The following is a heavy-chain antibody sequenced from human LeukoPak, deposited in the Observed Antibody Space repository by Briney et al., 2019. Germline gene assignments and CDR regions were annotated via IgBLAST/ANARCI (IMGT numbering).Heavy chain of an antibody. Sequence: SETLSLTCAVYGGSFSGYYWSWVRQPPGKGLEWIGEINHSGSTNYNPSLKSRVAISVDTSKNQFSLKLSSVTAADTAVYYCARGVIRLPFDYWGQGTLVTVSS. CDR3: ARGVIRLPFDY. D-gene: IGHD5-12*01. CDR1: GGSFSGYY. V-gene: IGHV4-34*01. J-gene: IGHJ4*02. CDR2: INHSGST.